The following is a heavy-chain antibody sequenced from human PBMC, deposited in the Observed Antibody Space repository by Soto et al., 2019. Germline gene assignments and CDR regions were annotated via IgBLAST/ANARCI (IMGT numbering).Heavy chain of an antibody. CDR3: ARKPYSHYYGMDV. J-gene: IGHJ6*02. CDR2: IIPYNDNT. Sequence: ASVKVSCKASGYKFTTYFIHWVRLAPGQGLEWMGWIIPYNDNTKYAEKFQGRVTLTTDTSTNTVYMEVRSLTPDDTGVYFCARKPYSHYYGMDVWGQGTSVTVSS. CDR1: GYKFTTYF. D-gene: IGHD2-21*01. V-gene: IGHV1-18*04.